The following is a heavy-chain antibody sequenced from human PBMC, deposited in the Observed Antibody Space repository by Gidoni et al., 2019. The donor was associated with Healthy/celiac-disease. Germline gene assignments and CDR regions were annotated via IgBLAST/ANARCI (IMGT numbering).Heavy chain of an antibody. CDR1: GYTFTSYA. V-gene: IGHV1-3*01. CDR2: INAGNGNT. Sequence: QVQLVQSGAEVKKPGASVKVSCKASGYTFTSYAMHWVRQAPGQRLEWMGWINAGNGNTKYSQKFQGRVTITRDTSASTAYMELSSLRSEDTAVYYCARDPGGQQLVRGWFDPWGQGTLVTVSS. J-gene: IGHJ5*02. CDR3: ARDPGGQQLVRGWFDP. D-gene: IGHD6-13*01.